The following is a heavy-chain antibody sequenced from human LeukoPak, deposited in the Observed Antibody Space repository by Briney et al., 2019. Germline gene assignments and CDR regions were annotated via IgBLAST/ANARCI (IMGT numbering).Heavy chain of an antibody. CDR2: ITGSGAST. CDR3: AKEGGNTVSATKYFDS. V-gene: IGHV3-23*01. Sequence: PGGSLRLSCAGTGFTFSSYAMTWVRQAPGKGLEWLSGITGSGASTYYADPVKGRFTISRDNSKNTVYLQMNGLRVEDTAVYHCAKEGGNTVSATKYFDSWGQGTLVTVSS. J-gene: IGHJ4*02. CDR1: GFTFSSYA. D-gene: IGHD4-11*01.